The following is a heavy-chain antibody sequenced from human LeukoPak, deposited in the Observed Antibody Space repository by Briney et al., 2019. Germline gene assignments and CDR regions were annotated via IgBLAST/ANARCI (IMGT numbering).Heavy chain of an antibody. CDR2: IHYDGNNYK. D-gene: IGHD3-16*01. J-gene: IGHJ4*02. CDR1: GFTFSNYG. CDR3: AKSHGEGEDY. V-gene: IGHV3-30*02. Sequence: PGGSLRLSCAASGFTFSNYGMHWVRQAPGKGLEWVTFIHYDGNNYKDYADAVKGRFTVSRDSSKNTLYLQMNSLRAEDTAVYYCAKSHGEGEDYWGQGTLVTVSS.